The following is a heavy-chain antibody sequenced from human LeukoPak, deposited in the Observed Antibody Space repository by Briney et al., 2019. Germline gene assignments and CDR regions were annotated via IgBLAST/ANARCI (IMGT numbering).Heavy chain of an antibody. V-gene: IGHV4-39*07. J-gene: IGHJ3*02. CDR2: FSYSGST. Sequence: SETLSLTCTVSGGSISSRPYYWGWIRQPPGKGLEWLGSFSYSGSTYYKPSLKSRVTISVDTSKNQFSLKLSSVTAADTAVYYCARDKSRTYGSADAFDIWGQGTMVTVSS. D-gene: IGHD3-10*01. CDR3: ARDKSRTYGSADAFDI. CDR1: GGSISSRPYY.